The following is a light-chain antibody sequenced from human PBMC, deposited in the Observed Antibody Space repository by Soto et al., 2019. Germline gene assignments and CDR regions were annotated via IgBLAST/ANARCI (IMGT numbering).Light chain of an antibody. CDR3: QQSYSTPRYT. CDR1: QSISTS. V-gene: IGKV1-39*01. CDR2: DAS. J-gene: IGKJ2*01. Sequence: DIQMTQSPSSLSASVGDRVTITCRASQSISTSLNWYQQKPGKAPKFLIYDASRLQSGVPSRFSGSGSVTDLTLTISSLQPEDFATYYCQQSYSTPRYTFGHGTKLEIK.